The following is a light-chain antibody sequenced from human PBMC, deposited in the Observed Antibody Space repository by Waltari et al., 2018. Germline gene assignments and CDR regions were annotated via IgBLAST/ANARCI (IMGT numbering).Light chain of an antibody. CDR1: RGIGNY. Sequence: DIQMTQSPSSLSPSVGDRVTITCRASRGIGNYLAWVQQQPGKAPKSLIYAASILQSGVPSRFSASGSGTEFTLTISSLHPEDFATYFCQQYYDFPVTFGPGTKVEIK. J-gene: IGKJ3*01. CDR2: AAS. V-gene: IGKV1-16*01. CDR3: QQYYDFPVT.